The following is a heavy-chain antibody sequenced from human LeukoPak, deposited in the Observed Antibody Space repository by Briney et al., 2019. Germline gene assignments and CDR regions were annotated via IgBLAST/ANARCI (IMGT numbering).Heavy chain of an antibody. V-gene: IGHV4-4*07. J-gene: IGHJ6*03. CDR3: ARRSDQIGYCRSPSCRYCHYMDV. D-gene: IGHD2-2*01. CDR1: GGSISSYY. Sequence: PSETLSLTCTVSGGSISSYYWSWIRQPAGKGLEWIGRIYTSGSTNYNPSLKSRVTISVDTSKNQFSLKLSSVTAADTAVYYCARRSDQIGYCRSPSCRYCHYMDVWGKGTTVTVSS. CDR2: IYTSGST.